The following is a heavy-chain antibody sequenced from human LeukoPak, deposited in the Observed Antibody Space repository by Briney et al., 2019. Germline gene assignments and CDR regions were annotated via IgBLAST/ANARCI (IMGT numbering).Heavy chain of an antibody. Sequence: ASVKVSCKASGYTFTSYGISWVRQAPGQGLEWMGWISAYNGNTNYAQKLQGRVTMTTDTSTSTAYMELRSLRSDDTAEYYCARDPICSSTSCYTGRYYYYYMDVWGKGTTVTVS. V-gene: IGHV1-18*01. J-gene: IGHJ6*03. CDR2: ISAYNGNT. CDR3: ARDPICSSTSCYTGRYYYYYMDV. CDR1: GYTFTSYG. D-gene: IGHD2-2*02.